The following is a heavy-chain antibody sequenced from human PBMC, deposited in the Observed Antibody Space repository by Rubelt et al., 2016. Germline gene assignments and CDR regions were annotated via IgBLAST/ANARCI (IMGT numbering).Heavy chain of an antibody. Sequence: VQLVESGGGVVQPGRSLRLSCAASGFTFSTYAMHWVRQAPGTGLAWVAVISYDGSNKYYADSVRGRFTISRDNSKNTLYLQMNRLRPEDTAEYYCARDSYYYGLGSYPPSYWGQGTLVTVSS. V-gene: IGHV3-30*04. J-gene: IGHJ4*02. CDR2: ISYDGSNK. CDR1: GFTFSTYA. CDR3: ARDSYYYGLGSYPPSY. D-gene: IGHD3-10*01.